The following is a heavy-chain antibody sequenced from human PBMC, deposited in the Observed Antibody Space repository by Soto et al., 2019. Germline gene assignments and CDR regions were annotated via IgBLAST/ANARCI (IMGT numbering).Heavy chain of an antibody. Sequence: EVQLVESGGGLVQPGGSLRLSCVDSGFTFSSYWMSWVRQAPVKXLEWVGNIKQDGSEENYADSVKGRFTISRDNAKXXXXXXXXXXXXXXXXXXYXXXXAAXGRGWDVWGQGTTVVVSS. D-gene: IGHD6-13*01. CDR1: GFTFSSYW. CDR3: XXXAAXGRGWDV. CDR2: IKQDGSEE. J-gene: IGHJ6*02. V-gene: IGHV3-7*01.